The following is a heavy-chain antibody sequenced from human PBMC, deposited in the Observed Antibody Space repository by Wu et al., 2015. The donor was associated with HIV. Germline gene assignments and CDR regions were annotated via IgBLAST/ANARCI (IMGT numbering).Heavy chain of an antibody. V-gene: IGHV1-2*02. J-gene: IGHJ4*02. D-gene: IGHD4-17*01. CDR2: INPESGDT. CDR3: AKTGGKYADYLDIDY. CDR1: GYRFIDYY. Sequence: QVQLVQSGAEVKKPGASVKVSCKASGYRFIDYYIHWVRQAPGQGLDYMGWINPESGDTNYVTKFQGRVTMTRDTSISTGYMEMTGLISDDTAVYYCAKTGGKYADYLDIDYWGQGTLVTVSS.